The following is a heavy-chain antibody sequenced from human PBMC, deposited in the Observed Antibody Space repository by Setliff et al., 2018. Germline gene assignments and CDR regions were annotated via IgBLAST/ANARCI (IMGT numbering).Heavy chain of an antibody. J-gene: IGHJ3*02. D-gene: IGHD1-26*01. CDR3: ARGRHSGSYHFPGPPQAFDI. CDR2: IYPGDSDT. Sequence: GESLKISCKGSGYNFTNYWIGWVRQMPGKGLDWMGIIYPGDSDTRYSPSFLGQVTISADKSISIVYLQWSSLKASDTAMYYCARGRHSGSYHFPGPPQAFDIWGQGTMVTVSS. V-gene: IGHV5-51*01. CDR1: GYNFTNYW.